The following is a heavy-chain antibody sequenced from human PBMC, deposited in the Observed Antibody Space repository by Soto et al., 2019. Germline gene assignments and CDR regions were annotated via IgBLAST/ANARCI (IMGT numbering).Heavy chain of an antibody. CDR3: EGESGENWSYEAY. CDR2: ISTTGNT. Sequence: SETLSLTCTVSGDTITSFSWNWIRQSAGRGLEWIGRISTTGNTHYNPSLESRVTMSLDTSKNQFSLKLTSVTAADTAVYYCEGESGENWSYEAYWGQGTLVTVSS. V-gene: IGHV4-4*07. CDR1: GDTITSFS. J-gene: IGHJ4*02. D-gene: IGHD1-7*01.